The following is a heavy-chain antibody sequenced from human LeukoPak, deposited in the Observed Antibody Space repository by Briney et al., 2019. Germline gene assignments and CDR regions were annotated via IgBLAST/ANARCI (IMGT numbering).Heavy chain of an antibody. Sequence: SETLSLTCTVSGGSVSSGSYYWSWIRQPPGKGLEWIGYIYYSGSTNYNPSLKSRVTISVDTSKNQFSLKLSSVTAADTAVYYWARERPPAPFDYGGREP. CDR2: IYYSGST. CDR1: GGSVSSGSYY. CDR3: ARERPPAPFDY. J-gene: IGHJ4*02. V-gene: IGHV4-61*01.